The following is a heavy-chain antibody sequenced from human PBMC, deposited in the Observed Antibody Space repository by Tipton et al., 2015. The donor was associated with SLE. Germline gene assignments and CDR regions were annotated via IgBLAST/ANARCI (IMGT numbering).Heavy chain of an antibody. CDR2: INHSGST. V-gene: IGHV4-39*07. D-gene: IGHD6-19*01. J-gene: IGHJ2*01. Sequence: TLSLTCTVSSGSVTTNSYYWGWIRQPPGKGLEWIGEINHSGSTNYNPSLKSRVTISVDTSKNQFSLKLSSVTAADTAVYYCARWVIAVAGTKGYWYFDLWGRGTLVTVSS. CDR3: ARWVIAVAGTKGYWYFDL. CDR1: SGSVTTNSYY.